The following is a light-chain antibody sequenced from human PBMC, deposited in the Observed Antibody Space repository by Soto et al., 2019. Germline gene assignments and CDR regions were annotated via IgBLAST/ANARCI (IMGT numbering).Light chain of an antibody. CDR1: QSVSSNS. J-gene: IGKJ1*01. CDR3: HQSGTSRRT. CDR2: GAS. V-gene: IGKV3-20*01. Sequence: VLTQSPATLSLSPGERATLSCRASQSVSSNSLAWYQQKPGQAPRLLIYGASTRATGIPDRFSGSGSGTDFTLTISRLEPEDFAVYYCHQSGTSRRTFGQGTKVDIK.